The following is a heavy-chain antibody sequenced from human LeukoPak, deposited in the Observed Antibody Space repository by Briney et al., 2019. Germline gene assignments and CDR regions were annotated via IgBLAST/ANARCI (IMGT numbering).Heavy chain of an antibody. D-gene: IGHD6-19*01. V-gene: IGHV1-8*01. Sequence: ASVKVSCKASGYTFTSYDINWVRQAPGQGLEWMGWMNPNSGNTVYAQKFQGRVTMTRNTSISTAYMEMSSLRSEDTAVYYCARGGIAVAGTSYGMDVWGQGTTVTVSS. CDR1: GYTFTSYD. J-gene: IGHJ6*02. CDR2: MNPNSGNT. CDR3: ARGGIAVAGTSYGMDV.